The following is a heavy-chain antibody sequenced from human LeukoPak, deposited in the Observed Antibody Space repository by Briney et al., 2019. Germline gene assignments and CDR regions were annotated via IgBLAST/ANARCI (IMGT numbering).Heavy chain of an antibody. CDR1: GFTFSSYG. V-gene: IGHV3-30*18. Sequence: GSPLRLSCAASGFTFSSYGMHWFRQAPGKGLEWVAVISYDGSNKYYADSVKGRFTISRDNSKNTLYLQMNSLRAEDTAVYYCAKVPDVGDYEPGTDVWGQGTTVTVSS. J-gene: IGHJ6*02. D-gene: IGHD4-17*01. CDR3: AKVPDVGDYEPGTDV. CDR2: ISYDGSNK.